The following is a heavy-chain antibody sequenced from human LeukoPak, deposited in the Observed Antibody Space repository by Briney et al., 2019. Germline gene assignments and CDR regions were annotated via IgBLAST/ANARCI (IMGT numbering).Heavy chain of an antibody. Sequence: ASVKVSCKASGYTFTGYYMHWVRQAPGQGLEWMGRINPNSGGTNYAQKFQGRVTMTRDTSISTAYMELSRLRSDDTAVYYCAREGPVVTMIVVVITTSGDWYFDLWGRGTLVTVSS. V-gene: IGHV1-2*06. CDR3: AREGPVVTMIVVVITTSGDWYFDL. D-gene: IGHD3-22*01. J-gene: IGHJ2*01. CDR1: GYTFTGYY. CDR2: INPNSGGT.